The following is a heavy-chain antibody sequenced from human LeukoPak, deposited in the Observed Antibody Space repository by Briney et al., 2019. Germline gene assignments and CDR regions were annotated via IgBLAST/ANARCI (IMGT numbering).Heavy chain of an antibody. CDR3: ATLKGAPDNWFDP. J-gene: IGHJ5*02. Sequence: SETLSLTCTVSGGSISSYYWSWIRQPPGKGLEWIGYIYYSGATNYNPSLKSRVIISVDGSKNQFSLELSSVTAADTAVYYCATLKGAPDNWFDPWGQGTLVTVSS. V-gene: IGHV4-59*01. CDR2: IYYSGAT. CDR1: GGSISSYY.